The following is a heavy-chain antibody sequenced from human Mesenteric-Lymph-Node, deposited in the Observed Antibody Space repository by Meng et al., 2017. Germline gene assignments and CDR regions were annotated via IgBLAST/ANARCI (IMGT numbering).Heavy chain of an antibody. J-gene: IGHJ5*02. CDR1: GGSFSGYY. V-gene: IGHV4-34*01. D-gene: IGHD6-19*01. CDR3: ASIAVAGSWFDP. CDR2: INHSGST. Sequence: QVQLQKWGAGLLKPSEPLSLTRAVYGGSFSGYYWSWIRQPPGKGLEWIGEINHSGSTNYNPSLKSRVTISVDTSKNQFSLKLSSVTAADTAVYYCASIAVAGSWFDPWGQGTLVTVSS.